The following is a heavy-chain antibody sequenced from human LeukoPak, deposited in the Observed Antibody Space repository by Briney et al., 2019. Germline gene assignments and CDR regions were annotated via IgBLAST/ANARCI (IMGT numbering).Heavy chain of an antibody. CDR1: GFTFSNYG. D-gene: IGHD3-10*01. CDR3: SSGTYLYYFDY. Sequence: PGRSLRLSCAASGFTFSNYGLHWVRQAPGQGLEWVAVISYDGSDKIYADSVKGRFTISRDNSKNMLYLQMNSLRAEDTAVYYRSSGTYLYYFDYWGQGILVTVSS. V-gene: IGHV3-30*03. CDR2: ISYDGSDK. J-gene: IGHJ4*02.